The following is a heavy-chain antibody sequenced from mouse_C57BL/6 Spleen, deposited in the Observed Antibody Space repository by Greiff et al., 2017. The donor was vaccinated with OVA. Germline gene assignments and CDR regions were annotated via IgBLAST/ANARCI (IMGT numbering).Heavy chain of an antibody. J-gene: IGHJ1*03. CDR2: IWSDGST. V-gene: IGHV2-6-1*01. CDR3: ARHGRGLYDGYWWYFCV. Sequence: VKLEESGPGLVAPSQCLSITCTVSGFSFTSYGVHWVRQTPGKGLEWLGVIWSDGSTTYNSALKTILSISTDNSKSQVFLKMNSLQTDDTAMYCCARHGRGLYDGYWWYFCVWGTGATVTVSS. D-gene: IGHD2-3*01. CDR1: GFSFTSYG.